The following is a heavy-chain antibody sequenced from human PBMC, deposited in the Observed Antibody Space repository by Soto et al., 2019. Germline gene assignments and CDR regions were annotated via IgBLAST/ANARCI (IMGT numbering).Heavy chain of an antibody. Sequence: SGGSLRLSCAASGFTFSSYWMSWVRQAPGKGLEWVANIKQDGSEKYYVDSVKGRFTISRDNAKNSLYLQMNSLRAEDTAVYYCARATLPLVTGYYPVPDAFDIWGQGTMVTVSS. D-gene: IGHD3-9*01. CDR1: GFTFSSYW. CDR3: ARATLPLVTGYYPVPDAFDI. CDR2: IKQDGSEK. V-gene: IGHV3-7*01. J-gene: IGHJ3*02.